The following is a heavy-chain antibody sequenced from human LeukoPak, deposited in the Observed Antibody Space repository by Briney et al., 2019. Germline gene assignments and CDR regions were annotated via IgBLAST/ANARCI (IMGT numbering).Heavy chain of an antibody. D-gene: IGHD6-19*01. CDR3: ARHGGWSFDY. Sequence: GGSLRLSCAASGFTFSSHAMSWVRQAPGKGLEWVSAITSGSGSNVYYTDSLKGRFTISRDNSKNTLYLHMNSLRAEDTAVYYCARHGGWSFDYWGQGTLLTVSA. CDR1: GFTFSSHA. V-gene: IGHV3-23*01. CDR2: ITSGSGSNV. J-gene: IGHJ4*02.